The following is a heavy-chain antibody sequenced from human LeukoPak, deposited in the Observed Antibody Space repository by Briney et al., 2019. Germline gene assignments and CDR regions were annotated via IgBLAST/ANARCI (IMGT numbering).Heavy chain of an antibody. Sequence: PGGSLRLSCAASGFTFSTYAMSWLRQAPGKGLVWLSGFSGSGDITYYTRSVTGHFPMSRDQAMNALSLQLTSLRAQGTAVYYCAKYRYWFRGGDGIWGQGTMAIVSS. J-gene: IGHJ3*02. CDR1: GFTFSTYA. CDR2: FSGSGDIT. V-gene: IGHV3-23*01. CDR3: AKYRYWFRGGDGI. D-gene: IGHD2-21*01.